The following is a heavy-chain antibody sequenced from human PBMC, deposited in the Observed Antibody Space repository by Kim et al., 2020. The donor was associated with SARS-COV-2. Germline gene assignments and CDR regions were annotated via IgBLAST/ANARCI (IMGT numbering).Heavy chain of an antibody. CDR1: GYTFTSYA. Sequence: ASVKVSCKASGYTFTSYAIHWVRQAPGQRLEWMGWINAANDNTKYSQKLQGRVTITADTSASTAYMELSSLRSEDTAVYYCVPGGGYYWTHWGQGTLVTVSS. V-gene: IGHV1-3*01. CDR3: VPGGGYYWTH. D-gene: IGHD3-22*01. CDR2: INAANDNT. J-gene: IGHJ4*02.